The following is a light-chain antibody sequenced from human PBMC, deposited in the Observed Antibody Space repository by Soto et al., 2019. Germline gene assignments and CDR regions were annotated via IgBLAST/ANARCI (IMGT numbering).Light chain of an antibody. CDR3: QQRSDWTPPT. V-gene: IGKV3-11*01. J-gene: IGKJ4*01. Sequence: EIVLTQSPATLSLSPGERATLSCRASQSVSSYLAWYQQKPGQAPRLLIYGTSNRATGIPARFSGSGSGTDFTLTISSIEPEDFALYYCQQRSDWTPPTFGGGTKADIK. CDR1: QSVSSY. CDR2: GTS.